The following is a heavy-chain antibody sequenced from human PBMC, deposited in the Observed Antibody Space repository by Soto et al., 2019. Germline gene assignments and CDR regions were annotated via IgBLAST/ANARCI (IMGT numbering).Heavy chain of an antibody. CDR3: ARGHVIVDIVVVPAAMED. V-gene: IGHV4-34*01. CDR1: GGSFSGYY. Sequence: SETLSLTCAVYGGSFSGYYWSWIRQPPGKGLEWIGEINHSGSTNYNPSLKSRVTISVDTSKNQFSLKLSSVTTADTAVYYCARGHVIVDIVVVPAAMEDWGQGTLVTVSS. CDR2: INHSGST. J-gene: IGHJ4*02. D-gene: IGHD2-2*01.